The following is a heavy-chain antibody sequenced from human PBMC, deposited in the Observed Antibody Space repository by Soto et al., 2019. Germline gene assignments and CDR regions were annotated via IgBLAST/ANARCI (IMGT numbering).Heavy chain of an antibody. V-gene: IGHV4-4*07. CDR3: ARDGGFSSGWTTYFDY. CDR2: IYSSGST. J-gene: IGHJ4*02. D-gene: IGHD6-19*01. Sequence: WTWIRQPAGKGLEWIGRIYSSGSTNYNPSLKSRVTMSVDTSKNQFSLKLSSVTAADTAIYYCARDGGFSSGWTTYFDYWGQGTLVTVSS.